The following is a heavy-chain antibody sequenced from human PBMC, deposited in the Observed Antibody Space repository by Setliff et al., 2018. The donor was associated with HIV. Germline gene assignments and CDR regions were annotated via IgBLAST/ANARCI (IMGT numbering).Heavy chain of an antibody. V-gene: IGHV4-39*07. CDR1: GDSITNDDYY. J-gene: IGHJ3*01. CDR2: IHYNGRT. CDR3: ARVQMAYAAFDV. Sequence: ASETLSLTCTVSGDSITNDDYYWGWIRQPPGKGLEWIAIIHYNGRTYYDPSLKSRVTIFVDTSKTQFYLKLSSVTAADTAVYYCARVQMAYAAFDVWGQGTMVTVSS. D-gene: IGHD4-17*01.